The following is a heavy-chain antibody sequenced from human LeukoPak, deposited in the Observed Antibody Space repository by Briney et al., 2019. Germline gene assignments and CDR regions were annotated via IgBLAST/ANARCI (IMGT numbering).Heavy chain of an antibody. Sequence: ASVKVSCKASGYSFTGYYLHWVRQAPGQGLEWMGWINPGGGVTKSAQRFQGRVTMTTDKSINTVYMELSRLTSDDTAVYFCARGLNHYYYMDVWGTGTTVTVSS. V-gene: IGHV1-2*02. J-gene: IGHJ6*03. CDR2: INPGGGVT. CDR1: GYSFTGYY. CDR3: ARGLNHYYYMDV.